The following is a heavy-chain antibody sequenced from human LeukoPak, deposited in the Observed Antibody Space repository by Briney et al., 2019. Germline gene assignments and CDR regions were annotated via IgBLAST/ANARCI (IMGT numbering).Heavy chain of an antibody. CDR2: INPISGGT. V-gene: IGHV1-2*02. Sequence: ASVKVSCKASGYTFTAYYMHWVRQAPGQGLEWMGWINPISGGTNYTQKFQGRVTMTRDTSISTAYIKLSSLRFDDTAVYYWARYSGDNNAFDYWGQGTLVTVSS. J-gene: IGHJ4*02. D-gene: IGHD3-10*01. CDR1: GYTFTAYY. CDR3: ARYSGDNNAFDY.